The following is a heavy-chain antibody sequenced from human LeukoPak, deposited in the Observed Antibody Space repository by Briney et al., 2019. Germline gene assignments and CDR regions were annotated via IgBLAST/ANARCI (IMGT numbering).Heavy chain of an antibody. CDR1: GFTISGFW. V-gene: IGHV3-74*01. CDR3: IREVQVRASASLGL. CDR2: MNSAGTTI. J-gene: IGHJ4*01. Sequence: PGGSLRLSCAASGFTISGFWMHWVRQVPGEGLVWVARMNSAGTTINYADSVKGRFTISGDNVRNTLHLQMNNLSLEDTAVYFCIREVQVRASASLGLWGRGTLVTVS. D-gene: IGHD1-1*01.